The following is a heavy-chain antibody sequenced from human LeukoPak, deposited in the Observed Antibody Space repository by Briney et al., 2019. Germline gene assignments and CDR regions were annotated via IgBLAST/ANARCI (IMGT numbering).Heavy chain of an antibody. CDR3: ARNSYYYGSGSLDY. J-gene: IGHJ4*02. D-gene: IGHD3-10*01. CDR1: GGSISSYY. CDR2: IYYSGST. Sequence: ASETLSLTCTVSGGSISSYYWSWIRQPPGKGLEWIGYIYYSGSTNYNPSLKSRVTISVDTSKNQFSLKLSSVTAADTAVYYCARNSYYYGSGSLDYWGQGTLVTVSS. V-gene: IGHV4-59*01.